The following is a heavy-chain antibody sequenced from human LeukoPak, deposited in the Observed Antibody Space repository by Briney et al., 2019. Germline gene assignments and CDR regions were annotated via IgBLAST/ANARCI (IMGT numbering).Heavy chain of an antibody. CDR1: GFSFSSYW. V-gene: IGHV3-74*01. CDR3: ARLGGSSPFDY. D-gene: IGHD6-6*01. Sequence: PGRSLRLSCAASGFSFSSYWMNWVRQAPGKGLMWVSRIYSDGSSTTYADSVKGRFTISRDNAKNTLYLRMNSLRADDTAVYYCARLGGSSPFDYWGQGTLVTVSS. J-gene: IGHJ4*02. CDR2: IYSDGSST.